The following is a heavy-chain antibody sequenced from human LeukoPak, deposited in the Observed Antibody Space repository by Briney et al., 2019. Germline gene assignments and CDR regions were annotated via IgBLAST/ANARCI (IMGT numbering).Heavy chain of an antibody. V-gene: IGHV3-48*04. CDR3: AKGADDVPDLFRVVWFDP. J-gene: IGHJ5*02. CDR1: GFTFSSYS. D-gene: IGHD2-2*01. Sequence: GGSLRLSCAASGFTFSSYSMNWVRQAPGKGLEWVSYISSSSSTIYYADSVKGRFTISRDNAKNSLYLQMNSLRAEDTAVYYCAKGADDVPDLFRVVWFDPWGQGTLVTVSS. CDR2: ISSSSSTI.